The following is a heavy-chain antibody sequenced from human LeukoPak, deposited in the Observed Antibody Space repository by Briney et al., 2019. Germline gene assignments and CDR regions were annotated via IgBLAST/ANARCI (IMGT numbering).Heavy chain of an antibody. J-gene: IGHJ4*02. CDR2: IQYDGSYK. D-gene: IGHD2-2*02. Sequence: GGSLRLSCAASGFTFSTYGIHWVRQAPGKGLEWVAFIQYDGSYKFYADSVQGRFSISRDNSKNTLFLQMNSLRAEDTAVYYCAKTSDQLLYSKFDYWGQGTLVTVSS. CDR3: AKTSDQLLYSKFDY. V-gene: IGHV3-30*02. CDR1: GFTFSTYG.